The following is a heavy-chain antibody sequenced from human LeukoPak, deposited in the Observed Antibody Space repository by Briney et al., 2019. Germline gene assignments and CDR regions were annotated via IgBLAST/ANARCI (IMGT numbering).Heavy chain of an antibody. CDR1: GFTFSGYA. J-gene: IGHJ4*02. CDR2: ITSSGGST. V-gene: IGHV3-23*01. Sequence: GGSLRLSCAGSGFTFSGYAMSWVRQAPGKGLEWVSAITSSGGSTYYADSVKGRFTISRDNSKSTLYLQMNSLRAEDTAVYYWARDYPTCVVVSIFDYWGQGTMVSVSS. D-gene: IGHD2-15*01. CDR3: ARDYPTCVVVSIFDY.